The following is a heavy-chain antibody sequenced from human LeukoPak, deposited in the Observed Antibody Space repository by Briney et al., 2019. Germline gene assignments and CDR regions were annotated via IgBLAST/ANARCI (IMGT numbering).Heavy chain of an antibody. J-gene: IGHJ4*02. Sequence: GESLKISCKGSGYTFTSYWIGWVRQIPGIGLEWIGVIDPGDSDGRYSPSFQGQVTISVDKSISTAYLQWSSLKASDTAIYYCARQTHYSGSGSYPDYWGQGTLVTVSS. V-gene: IGHV5-51*01. D-gene: IGHD3-10*01. CDR3: ARQTHYSGSGSYPDY. CDR2: IDPGDSDG. CDR1: GYTFTSYW.